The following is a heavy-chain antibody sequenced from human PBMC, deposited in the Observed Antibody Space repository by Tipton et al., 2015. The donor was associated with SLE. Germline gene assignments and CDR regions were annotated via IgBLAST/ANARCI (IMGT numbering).Heavy chain of an antibody. CDR2: INHRGTT. CDR1: RGSLNGYY. J-gene: IGHJ4*02. V-gene: IGHV4-34*01. CDR3: ARGRRPILTTGYHFDS. D-gene: IGHD2-21*01. Sequence: TLSLTCAVDRGSLNGYYWSWIRQPPGKGLEWIGEINHRGTTNYNVSLKSRVTISEDTSKNQFSLSLKFVTAADTGVYFCARGRRPILTTGYHFDSWGPGTLVSVSS.